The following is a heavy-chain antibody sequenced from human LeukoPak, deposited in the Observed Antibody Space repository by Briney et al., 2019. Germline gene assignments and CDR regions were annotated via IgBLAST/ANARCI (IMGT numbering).Heavy chain of an antibody. J-gene: IGHJ4*02. D-gene: IGHD3-10*01. V-gene: IGHV4-39*01. CDR1: GGSISSSSYY. Sequence: PSETLSLTCTVSGGSISSSSYYWGWIRQPPGKGLEWIGSIYYSGSTYYNPSLKSRVTISVDTSKNQFSLKLSSVTAADTAVYYCARRAYGSGSFKYFDYWGQGTLVTVSS. CDR2: IYYSGST. CDR3: ARRAYGSGSFKYFDY.